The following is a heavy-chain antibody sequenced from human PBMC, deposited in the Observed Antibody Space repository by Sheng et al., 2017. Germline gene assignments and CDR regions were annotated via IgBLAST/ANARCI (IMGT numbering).Heavy chain of an antibody. V-gene: IGHV3-30*04. D-gene: IGHD6-19*01. J-gene: IGHJ5*02. CDR2: TSYDGDKK. CDR1: GFTFTSYA. CDR3: VRDVRQWLEQGNWFDP. Sequence: QVQLVESGGGVVQPGRSLRLSCAASGFTFTSYAMYWVRQAPGKGLEWAAFTSYDGDKKYYADSVQGRFTISRDISKNTLYLHMSSLRAEDTAVYYCVRDVRQWLEQGNWFDPWGQGTLVTVSS.